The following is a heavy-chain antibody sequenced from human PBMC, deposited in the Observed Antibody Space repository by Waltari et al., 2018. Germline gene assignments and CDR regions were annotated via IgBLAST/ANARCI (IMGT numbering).Heavy chain of an antibody. CDR3: ARDPFEYSSSSELDY. CDR2: INHSGST. J-gene: IGHJ4*02. CDR1: GGSFSGYY. Sequence: QVQLQQWGAGLLKPSETLSLTCAAYGGSFSGYYWSWIRPPPGKGLEWIGEINHSGSTNYNPSLKSRVTISVDTSKNQFSLKLSSVTAADTAVYYCARDPFEYSSSSELDYWGQGTLVTVSS. V-gene: IGHV4-34*01. D-gene: IGHD6-6*01.